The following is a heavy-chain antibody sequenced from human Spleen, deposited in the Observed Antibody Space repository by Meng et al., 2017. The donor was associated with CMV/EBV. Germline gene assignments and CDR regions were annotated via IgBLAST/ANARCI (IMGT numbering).Heavy chain of an antibody. J-gene: IGHJ4*02. CDR2: NWYDGSNK. D-gene: IGHD6-19*01. CDR3: AKDQGRLVVGSFDY. Sequence: ASGITFNNYGMHWGHQAARKWLGRVAVNWYDGSNKYYADSVKGRFTITKENSKNTQYLQMNSLGAEDTAVYYCAKDQGRLVVGSFDYWGQGTLVTVSS. V-gene: IGHV3-33*06. CDR1: GITFNNYG.